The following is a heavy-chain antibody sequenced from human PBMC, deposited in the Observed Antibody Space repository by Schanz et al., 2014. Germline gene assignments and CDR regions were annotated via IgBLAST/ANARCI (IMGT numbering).Heavy chain of an antibody. J-gene: IGHJ4*02. CDR1: GYTFINSD. CDR2: MNPKSGNT. CDR3: ARGRVLGSYYEY. Sequence: QVQLVQSGAEVKNPGASVKVSCKASGYTFINSDINWVRQAAGQGLEWMGWMNPKSGNTGYAQKFQGRVTMSTDTSTGTAYMELRSLRSDDTAVYYCARGRVLGSYYEYWGQGTLVTVSS. V-gene: IGHV1-8*02. D-gene: IGHD3-16*01.